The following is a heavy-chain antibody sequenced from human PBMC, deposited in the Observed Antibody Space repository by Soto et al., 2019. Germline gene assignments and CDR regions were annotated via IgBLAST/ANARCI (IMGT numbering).Heavy chain of an antibody. CDR3: ATLVPAAILGFNWFDP. Sequence: SETLSLTCAVYGGSFSGYYWSWIRQPPGKGLEWIGEINHSGSTNYNPSLKSRVTISVDTSKNQFSLKLSSVTAADTAVYYCATLVPAAILGFNWFDPWGQGTLVTVSS. CDR2: INHSGST. V-gene: IGHV4-34*01. D-gene: IGHD2-2*01. J-gene: IGHJ5*02. CDR1: GGSFSGYY.